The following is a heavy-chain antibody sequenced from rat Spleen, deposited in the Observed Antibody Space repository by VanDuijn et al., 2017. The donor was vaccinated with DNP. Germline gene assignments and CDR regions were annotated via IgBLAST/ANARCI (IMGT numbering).Heavy chain of an antibody. CDR3: ARRTNWIYWFFDL. J-gene: IGHJ1*01. Sequence: EVQLVESGGGLVQPGRSLKLSCAASGFTFSNHGMAWVRQAPTKGLEWVASISSGGDIIFYRDSVKGRFTISRDNAQNTQYLQMDSLRSEDTATYFCARRTNWIYWFFDLWGPGTKVTVSS. CDR1: GFTFSNHG. CDR2: ISSGGDII. D-gene: IGHD5-1*01. V-gene: IGHV5S13*01.